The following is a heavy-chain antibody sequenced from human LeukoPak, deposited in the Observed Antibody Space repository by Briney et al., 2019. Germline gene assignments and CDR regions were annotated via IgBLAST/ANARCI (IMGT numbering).Heavy chain of an antibody. Sequence: SGTLSLTCAVSGGSISSSNWWSWVRQPPGKGPEWIGEIYHSGSTNYNPSLKSRLTISIDTSKNQFSLKVDSVTAADTAVYYCARLYGSGSYYNVGFDSWGQGTRVTVSS. CDR3: ARLYGSGSYYNVGFDS. CDR1: GGSISSSNW. J-gene: IGHJ4*02. V-gene: IGHV4-4*02. CDR2: IYHSGST. D-gene: IGHD3-10*01.